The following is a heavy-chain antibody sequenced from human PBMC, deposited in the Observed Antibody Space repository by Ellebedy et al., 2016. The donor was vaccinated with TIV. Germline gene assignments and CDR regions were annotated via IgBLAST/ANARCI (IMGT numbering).Heavy chain of an antibody. J-gene: IGHJ4*02. CDR1: GYTFTGYY. V-gene: IGHV1-2*02. Sequence: AASVKVSCKASGYTFTGYYIHWVRQAPGQGLEWMGWINPNGGGTNYAQKFQGRVTMTWDTSISTAYMELSRLRSDDTALYYCARVGADDLWGQGTLVTVSS. CDR2: INPNGGGT. D-gene: IGHD6-13*01. CDR3: ARVGADDL.